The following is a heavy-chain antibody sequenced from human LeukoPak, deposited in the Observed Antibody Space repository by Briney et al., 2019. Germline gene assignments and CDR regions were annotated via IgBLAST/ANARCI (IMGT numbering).Heavy chain of an antibody. CDR3: ARGPGSTGGWYGFLDY. J-gene: IGHJ4*02. Sequence: GGSLRLSCVASGFTFSSRDWMTWVRQAPGKGLEWVAVISYDGSNKYYADSVKGRFTISRDNSKNTLYLQMNSLRAEDTAVYFCARGPGSTGGWYGFLDYWGQGTLVTVSS. CDR2: ISYDGSNK. V-gene: IGHV3-30*03. CDR1: GFTFSSRDW. D-gene: IGHD6-19*01.